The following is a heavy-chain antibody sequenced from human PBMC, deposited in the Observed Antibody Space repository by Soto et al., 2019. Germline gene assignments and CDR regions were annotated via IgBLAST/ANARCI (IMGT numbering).Heavy chain of an antibody. V-gene: IGHV3-30-3*01. CDR3: ARDLGGYCSGGSCYSSPPVYYYYGMDV. CDR2: ISYDGSNK. J-gene: IGHJ6*02. Sequence: QVQLVESGGGVVQPGRSLRLSCAASGFTFSSYAMHWVRQAPGKGLEWVAVISYDGSNKYYADSVKGRFTISRDNSKNTLYLRMNSLRAEDTAVYYCARDLGGYCSGGSCYSSPPVYYYYGMDVWGQGTTVTVSS. CDR1: GFTFSSYA. D-gene: IGHD2-15*01.